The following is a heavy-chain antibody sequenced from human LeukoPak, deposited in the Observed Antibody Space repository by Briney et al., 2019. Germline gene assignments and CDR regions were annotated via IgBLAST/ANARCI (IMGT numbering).Heavy chain of an antibody. D-gene: IGHD2-15*01. V-gene: IGHV1-3*01. CDR3: AREGVYCSGGSCYFAY. CDR1: GYTFTSYA. J-gene: IGHJ4*02. CDR2: INAGNGNT. Sequence: ASVKVSCKASGYTFTSYAMHWVRQAPGQRLEWMGWINAGNGNTKYSQEFQGRVTITRDTSASTAYMELSRLRSDDTAVYYCAREGVYCSGGSCYFAYWGQGTLVTVSS.